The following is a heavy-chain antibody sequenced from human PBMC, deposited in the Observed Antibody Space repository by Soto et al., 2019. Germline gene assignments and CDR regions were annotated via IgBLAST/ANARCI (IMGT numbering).Heavy chain of an antibody. J-gene: IGHJ4*02. CDR3: ASKTYESKGTFDY. V-gene: IGHV4-4*02. Sequence: QVQLQESGPGLVKPSGTLSLTCTVSGGSISTSQWWSWLRQPPGKGLEWIGEIYHSGSSNYNASLKSRITISVDKSKNQLSLKVNSVAAADTAVYYCASKTYESKGTFDYWGQGTLVTVSS. CDR1: GGSISTSQW. D-gene: IGHD2-8*01. CDR2: IYHSGSS.